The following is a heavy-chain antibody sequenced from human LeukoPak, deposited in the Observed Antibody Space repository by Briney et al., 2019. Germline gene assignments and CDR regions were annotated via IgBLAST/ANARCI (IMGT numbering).Heavy chain of an antibody. CDR3: ATSRDGHDAFDI. V-gene: IGHV1-46*01. CDR2: INPSGGST. Sequence: GASVKVSCKASGYTFTSYYMHWVRQAPGQGLEWMGIINPSGGSTSYAQKFQGRVTMTEDTSTDTAYMELSSLRSEDTAVYYCATSRDGHDAFDIWGQGTMVTVSS. J-gene: IGHJ3*02. CDR1: GYTFTSYY. D-gene: IGHD5-24*01.